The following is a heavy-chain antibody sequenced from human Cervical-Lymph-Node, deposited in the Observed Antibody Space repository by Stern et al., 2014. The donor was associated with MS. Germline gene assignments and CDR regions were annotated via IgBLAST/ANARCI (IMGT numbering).Heavy chain of an antibody. CDR2: IYYNGST. CDR3: ARDRTYYSFDY. J-gene: IGHJ4*02. Sequence: VQLVESGPGLVKPSQTLSLTCTVSGGSITSDDSYWTWIRQPPGKGLEWIGYIYYNGSTYYNPSLKSRLIISVDTSKNQFSLKLISVTAADTAVYYCARDRTYYSFDYWGQGTLVTVSS. D-gene: IGHD3-22*01. CDR1: GGSITSDDSY. V-gene: IGHV4-30-4*01.